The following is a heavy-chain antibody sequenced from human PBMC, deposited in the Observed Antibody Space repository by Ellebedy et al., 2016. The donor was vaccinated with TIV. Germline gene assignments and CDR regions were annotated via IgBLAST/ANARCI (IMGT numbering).Heavy chain of an antibody. V-gene: IGHV3-74*01. CDR1: GFTFSTYW. CDR2: INTDGSTT. J-gene: IGHJ4*02. CDR3: ARGMKDGFYLDY. D-gene: IGHD5-24*01. Sequence: PGGSLRLSCAASGFTFSTYWMHWVRQVPGKGLVWVSRINTDGSTTTYADSVKGRFTISSDNAKNTLYLQMSSLRAEDTAIYYCARGMKDGFYLDYWGQGTLVTVSS.